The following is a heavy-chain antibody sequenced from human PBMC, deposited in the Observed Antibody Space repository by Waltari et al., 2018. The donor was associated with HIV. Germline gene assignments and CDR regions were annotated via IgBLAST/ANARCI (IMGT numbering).Heavy chain of an antibody. V-gene: IGHV1-8*02. Sequence: QVQLVQSVAEIKKPRASVRVSCRASGYSFIDFDINWVRRAPGRGLEWVGWMNPDNGDAGYGHKFKGRFTLTRDTTTETAYMDVTNLKSEDTAIYYCTKGRRGALFGDEWGQGTLVTVSS. J-gene: IGHJ4*02. CDR3: TKGRRGALFGDE. D-gene: IGHD3-3*01. CDR2: MNPDNGDA. CDR1: GYSFIDFD.